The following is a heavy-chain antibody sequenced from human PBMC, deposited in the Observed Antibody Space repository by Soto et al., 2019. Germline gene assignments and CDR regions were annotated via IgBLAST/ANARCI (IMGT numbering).Heavy chain of an antibody. V-gene: IGHV4-39*07. Sequence: SETLSLTCAVSGDSITSNSYFWAWIRQPPGKGLEWIGSIYYSGTTYYNPSLKSRATISVDKSKNQFSLTLSSVTAADTAVYYCATRLEATGTFPWGQGLLVTVS. CDR1: GDSITSNSYF. CDR3: ATRLEATGTFP. CDR2: IYYSGTT. J-gene: IGHJ5*02. D-gene: IGHD6-6*01.